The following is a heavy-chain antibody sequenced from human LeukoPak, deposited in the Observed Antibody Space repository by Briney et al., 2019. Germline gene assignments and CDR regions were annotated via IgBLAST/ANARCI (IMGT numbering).Heavy chain of an antibody. CDR2: IKPDGSEK. J-gene: IGHJ4*02. Sequence: GGSLSLSCAASGFTFSTSWMTWVRQAPGKGLKWVANIKPDGSEKYYVDSVKGRFTISRDNAKNSLYLQMNRLRVEDTAVYYCADSSTWSHWGRGTLVTVSS. D-gene: IGHD6-13*01. CDR3: ADSSTWSH. V-gene: IGHV3-7*01. CDR1: GFTFSTSW.